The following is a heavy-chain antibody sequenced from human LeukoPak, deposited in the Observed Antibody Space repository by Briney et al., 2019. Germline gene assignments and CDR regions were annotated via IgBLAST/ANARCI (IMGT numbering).Heavy chain of an antibody. D-gene: IGHD3-16*01. CDR3: ARTYYDYVWGSSLFDY. CDR2: MNPNSGNT. J-gene: IGHJ4*02. CDR1: GYTFTSYD. V-gene: IGHV1-8*01. Sequence: GASVKVSCKASGYTFTSYDINWVRQATGQGLEWMGWMNPNSGNTGYAQKFQGRVTMTRNTSISTAYMELSSLRSGDTAVYYCARTYYDYVWGSSLFDYWGQGTLVTVSS.